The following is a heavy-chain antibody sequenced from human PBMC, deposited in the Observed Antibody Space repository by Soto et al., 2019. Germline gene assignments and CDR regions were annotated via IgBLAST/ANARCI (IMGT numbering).Heavy chain of an antibody. V-gene: IGHV3-30*18. Sequence: QVQLVESGGGVVQPGRSLRLSCVVSGFTFSSYAMHWVRQAPGKGLEWVAVISHDGSNKYYAETVKGRFTISRDNSKNTVSLQMSSLRAEDTAVYYCAKSYNSGWYIHFDFWGQGTLVTVSS. CDR3: AKSYNSGWYIHFDF. CDR1: GFTFSSYA. CDR2: ISHDGSNK. J-gene: IGHJ4*02. D-gene: IGHD6-19*01.